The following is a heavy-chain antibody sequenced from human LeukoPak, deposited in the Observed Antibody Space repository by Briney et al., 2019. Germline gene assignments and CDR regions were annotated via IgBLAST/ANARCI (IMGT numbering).Heavy chain of an antibody. J-gene: IGHJ6*02. CDR2: IYTSGST. D-gene: IGHD3-10*02. CDR1: GGSISSYY. CDR3: ARDKANYVNQGMDV. Sequence: SETLSLTCTVSGGSISSYYWSWIRQPAGKGLEWIGRIYTSGSTNYNPSLKSRVTMSVGTSKNQFSLKLSSVTAADTAVYYCARDKANYVNQGMDVWGQGTTVTVSS. V-gene: IGHV4-4*07.